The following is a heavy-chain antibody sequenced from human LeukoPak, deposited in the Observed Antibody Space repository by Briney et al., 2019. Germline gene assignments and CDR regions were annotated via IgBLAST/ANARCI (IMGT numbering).Heavy chain of an antibody. V-gene: IGHV4-34*01. J-gene: IGHJ4*02. CDR1: GGSFSGNY. D-gene: IGHD3-10*01. Sequence: SATLSLTCAVYGGSFSGNYWSWIRQPPGKGLQWIGEINRGGSTVYNPSLQSRLTISVDTSKNQFSLKMRYVAAADTARYYCARCRSSDSYYDDYWGQGSLVTVSS. CDR3: ARCRSSDSYYDDY. CDR2: INRGGST.